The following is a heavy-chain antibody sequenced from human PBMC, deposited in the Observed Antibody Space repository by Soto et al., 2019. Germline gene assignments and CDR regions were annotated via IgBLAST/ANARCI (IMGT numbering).Heavy chain of an antibody. V-gene: IGHV3-30*18. J-gene: IGHJ6*02. Sequence: QVQLVESGGGVVQPGRSLRLSCAASGFTFSSYGMHWVRQAPGKGLEWVAVISYDGSNKYYADSVKGRFTISRDNSKNTVYLQMNSLRAEDTAVYYCAKEVGDCSSTSCRLFYYYYYGMDVWGQGTTVTVSS. CDR2: ISYDGSNK. D-gene: IGHD2-2*01. CDR3: AKEVGDCSSTSCRLFYYYYYGMDV. CDR1: GFTFSSYG.